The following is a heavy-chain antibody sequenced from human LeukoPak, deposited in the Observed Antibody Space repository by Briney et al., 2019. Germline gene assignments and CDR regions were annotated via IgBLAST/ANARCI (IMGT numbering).Heavy chain of an antibody. D-gene: IGHD2-21*01. Sequence: PSETLSLTRTVSRGSLSSGGYYWSWIRQPPGKGLEWIGYIYHSGSTYYNTSLKSRVTISVERSKNQFSLKLSSVTAADTAVYYCARTVWLGLRGFAFDIWGQGTMVTVSS. CDR2: IYHSGST. J-gene: IGHJ3*02. V-gene: IGHV4-30-2*01. CDR1: RGSLSSGGYY. CDR3: ARTVWLGLRGFAFDI.